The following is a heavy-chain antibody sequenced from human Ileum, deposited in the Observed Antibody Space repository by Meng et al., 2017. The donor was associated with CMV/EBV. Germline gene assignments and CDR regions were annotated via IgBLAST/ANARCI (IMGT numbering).Heavy chain of an antibody. J-gene: IGHJ4*02. CDR3: ARRGNYIDY. D-gene: IGHD1-26*01. V-gene: IGHV3-23*01. Sequence: VQLLEDGGDVVQPGWSLILSFAASGFTFSTNCMTWVRQAPGKGLEWVSSITADGITTYDADSVKGRFTISRENSKNTLYLSMNSLRAEDTAVYYCARRGNYIDYWGQGTLVTVSS. CDR1: GFTFSTNC. CDR2: ITADGITT.